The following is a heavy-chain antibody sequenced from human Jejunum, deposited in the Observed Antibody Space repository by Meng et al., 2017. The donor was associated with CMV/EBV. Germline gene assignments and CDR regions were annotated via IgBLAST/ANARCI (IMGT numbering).Heavy chain of an antibody. CDR1: GFTFTTYW. J-gene: IGHJ4*02. V-gene: IGHV3-15*01. Sequence: SCAASGFTFTTYWMAWVRQAPGKGLEWIGRIKPNTAGGTADYVAPVKGRFTISRDDSKNTLYLQMNSLKSEDTAVYYCTANYFDYWGQGTLVTVSS. CDR3: TANYFDY. CDR2: IKPNTAGGTA.